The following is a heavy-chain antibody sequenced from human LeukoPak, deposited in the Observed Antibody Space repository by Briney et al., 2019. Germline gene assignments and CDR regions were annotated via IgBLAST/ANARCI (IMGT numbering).Heavy chain of an antibody. D-gene: IGHD3-10*01. CDR2: ISSSGSTI. CDR1: GFTFSSYE. CDR3: ARDFSYYGSGSFDY. V-gene: IGHV3-48*03. J-gene: IGHJ4*02. Sequence: GGSLRLSCAASGFTFSSYEMNWVRQAPGKGLERVSYISSSGSTIYYADSVKGRFTISRDNAKNSLYLQMNSLRAEDTALYYCARDFSYYGSGSFDYWGQGTLVTVSS.